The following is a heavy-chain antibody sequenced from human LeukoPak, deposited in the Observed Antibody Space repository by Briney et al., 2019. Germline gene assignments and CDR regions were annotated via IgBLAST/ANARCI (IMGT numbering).Heavy chain of an antibody. J-gene: IGHJ4*02. CDR1: GFTFSSYA. V-gene: IGHV3-30-3*01. Sequence: PGGSLRLSCAASGFTFSSYAMHWVRQAPGKGLEWVAVISYDGSNKYYADSVKGRFTISRDNSKNTLYLQMNSLRAEDTAVYYCARDSVYYDSSGYLDYWGQGTLVTVSS. CDR2: ISYDGSNK. CDR3: ARDSVYYDSSGYLDY. D-gene: IGHD3-22*01.